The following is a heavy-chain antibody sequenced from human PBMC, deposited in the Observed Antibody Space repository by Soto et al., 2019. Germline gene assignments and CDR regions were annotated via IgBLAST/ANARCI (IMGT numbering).Heavy chain of an antibody. D-gene: IGHD2-8*01. CDR2: IYHSGST. CDR1: GGSISSGDYS. Sequence: PSETLSLTCAVSGGSISSGDYSWSWIRQPPGKGLEWIGYIYHSGSTYYNPSLKSRVTISVDRSKNQFSLKLSSVTAADTAVYYCARWWMYANRFDPWGQGTLVTVSS. V-gene: IGHV4-30-2*01. J-gene: IGHJ5*02. CDR3: ARWWMYANRFDP.